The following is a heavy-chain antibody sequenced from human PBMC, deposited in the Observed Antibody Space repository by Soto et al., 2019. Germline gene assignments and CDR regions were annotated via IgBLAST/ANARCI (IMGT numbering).Heavy chain of an antibody. V-gene: IGHV1-46*01. CDR3: ARGQLWEKPAGPYYYGMDV. CDR2: INPSGGST. Sequence: ASVKVSCKASGYTFTSYYMHWVRQAPGQGLEWMGIINPSGGSTSYAQKFQGGVTMTRDTSTSTVYMELSSLRSEDTAVYYCARGQLWEKPAGPYYYGMDVWGQGTTVTVSS. CDR1: GYTFTSYY. J-gene: IGHJ6*02. D-gene: IGHD1-26*01.